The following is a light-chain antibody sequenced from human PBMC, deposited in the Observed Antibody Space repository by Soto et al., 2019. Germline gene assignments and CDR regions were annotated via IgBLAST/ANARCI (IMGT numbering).Light chain of an antibody. CDR2: EVS. Sequence: QSALTQPPSASGSPGQSVTISCTGTSSDVGGYNYVSWYQQHPRKAPKLIIYEVSKRPSGVPDRFSGSKSGNTASLTVSGLQAEDEADYYCTSYAGDTSLGVLGGGTKLTVL. CDR3: TSYAGDTSLGV. CDR1: SSDVGGYNY. J-gene: IGLJ3*02. V-gene: IGLV2-8*01.